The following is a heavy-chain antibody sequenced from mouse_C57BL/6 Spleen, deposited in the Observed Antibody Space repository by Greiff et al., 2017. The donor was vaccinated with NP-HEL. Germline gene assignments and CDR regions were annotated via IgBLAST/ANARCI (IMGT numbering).Heavy chain of an antibody. CDR1: GYAFSSSW. D-gene: IGHD3-2*02. J-gene: IGHJ3*01. Sequence: VQLKESGPELVKPGASVKISCKASGYAFSSSWMNWVKQRPGKGLEWIGRIYPGDGDTNYNGKFKGKATLTADKSSSTAYMQLSSLTSEDSAVSFCARSRDSSGYVAYWGQGTLVTVSA. CDR3: ARSRDSSGYVAY. V-gene: IGHV1-82*01. CDR2: IYPGDGDT.